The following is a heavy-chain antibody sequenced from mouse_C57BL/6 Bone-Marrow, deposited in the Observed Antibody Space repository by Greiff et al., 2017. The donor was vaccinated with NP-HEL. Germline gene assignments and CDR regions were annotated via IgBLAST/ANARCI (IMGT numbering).Heavy chain of an antibody. D-gene: IGHD6-1*01. CDR2: INPSSGYT. J-gene: IGHJ3*01. V-gene: IGHV1-7*01. CDR3: ARDHGASAPWFAY. Sequence: QVQLKESGAELAKPGASVKLSCKASGYTFTSYWMHWVKQRPGQGLEWIGYINPSSGYTKYNQKFKDKATLTADKSSSTAYMQLSSLTYEDSAVYYCARDHGASAPWFAYWGQGTLVTGSA. CDR1: GYTFTSYW.